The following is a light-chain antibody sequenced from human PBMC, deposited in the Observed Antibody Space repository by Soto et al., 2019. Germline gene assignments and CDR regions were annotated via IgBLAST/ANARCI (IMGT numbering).Light chain of an antibody. CDR2: GAF. CDR1: QSVSSN. Sequence: SLSPGTLSLSKGERATLSCRASQSVSSNFLAWYQEKPGQAPSLLIYGAFTRATGIPTRFSGTGSGTEFTLTISSLQSEDFALYYCQQYNNWPRTFGQGTKVDIK. J-gene: IGKJ1*01. V-gene: IGKV3-15*01. CDR3: QQYNNWPRT.